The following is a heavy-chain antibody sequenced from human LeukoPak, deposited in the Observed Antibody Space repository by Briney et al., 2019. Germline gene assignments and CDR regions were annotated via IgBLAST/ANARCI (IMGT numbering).Heavy chain of an antibody. D-gene: IGHD3-22*01. Sequence: PSETLSLTCTVSGGSISSYYWSWIRQPPGKGREWIGYIYYSGSTNYNPSLKSRVTISVDTSKNQFSLKLSSVTAADTAVYYCARLSPRYYDSSGYYFWVPFDYWGQGTLVTVSS. CDR1: GGSISSYY. V-gene: IGHV4-59*08. J-gene: IGHJ4*02. CDR3: ARLSPRYYDSSGYYFWVPFDY. CDR2: IYYSGST.